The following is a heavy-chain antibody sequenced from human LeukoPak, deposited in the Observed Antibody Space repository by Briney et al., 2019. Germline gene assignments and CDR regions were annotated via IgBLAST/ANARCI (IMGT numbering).Heavy chain of an antibody. CDR1: GGSLSGYY. D-gene: IGHD2-8*01. Sequence: SETLSLTCAVYGGSLSGYYWTWIRQSPGKGLEWIGEVNHNGGTNYNPSLKSRVTISVNTSEQQFSLKLNSVPAADPAVSYSARALVLLVYASSDYWAQGSLVTVSS. V-gene: IGHV4-34*01. CDR3: ARALVLLVYASSDY. CDR2: VNHNGGT. J-gene: IGHJ4*02.